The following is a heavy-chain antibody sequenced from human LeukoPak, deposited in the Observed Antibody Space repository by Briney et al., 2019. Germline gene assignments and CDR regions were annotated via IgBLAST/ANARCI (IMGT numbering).Heavy chain of an antibody. Sequence: ASVKVSCKASGYTFSIYNMHWVRQAPGQRPEWMGWVNGGNDETAYSKKFQGRVSITRDPSASTSYMELRSLRPEDTAVYYCARDFDSSFSFDYWGQGTLVTVSS. J-gene: IGHJ4*02. CDR3: ARDFDSSFSFDY. V-gene: IGHV1-3*01. CDR1: GYTFSIYN. CDR2: VNGGNDET. D-gene: IGHD3-22*01.